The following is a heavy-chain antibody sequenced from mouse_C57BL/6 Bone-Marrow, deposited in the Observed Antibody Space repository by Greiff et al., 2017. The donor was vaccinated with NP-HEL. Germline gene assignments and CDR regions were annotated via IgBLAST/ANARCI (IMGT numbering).Heavy chain of an antibody. CDR1: GYTFTSYG. Sequence: VKLQESGAELARPGASVKLSCKASGYTFTSYGISWVKQRTGQGLEWIGEIYPRSGNTYYNEKFKGKATLTADKSSSTAYMELRSLTSEDSAVYFCARDYYYGSSPYYFDYWGQGTTLTVSS. V-gene: IGHV1-81*01. CDR2: IYPRSGNT. CDR3: ARDYYYGSSPYYFDY. D-gene: IGHD1-1*01. J-gene: IGHJ2*01.